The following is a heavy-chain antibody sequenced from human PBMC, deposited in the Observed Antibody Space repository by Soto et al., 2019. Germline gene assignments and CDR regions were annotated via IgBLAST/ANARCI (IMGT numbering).Heavy chain of an antibody. CDR1: GFTFSSYW. J-gene: IGHJ4*02. Sequence: GGSLRLSCAASGFTFSSYWMSWVRQAPGKGLEWVANIKQDGSEKYYVDSVKGRFTISRDNAKNSLYLQMNSLRAEDTAVYYCASQGSILPAAHWGQGTLVPVSS. CDR3: ASQGSILPAAH. CDR2: IKQDGSEK. V-gene: IGHV3-7*05. D-gene: IGHD2-15*01.